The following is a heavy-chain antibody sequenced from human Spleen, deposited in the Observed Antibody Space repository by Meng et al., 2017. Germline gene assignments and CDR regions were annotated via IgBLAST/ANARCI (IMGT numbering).Heavy chain of an antibody. Sequence: QVQLKESVPGLAEPSQTLSLTCTVSGASIRSDGYYWHWIRQHPGKGLEWIAYIYHSGGTYSNPSLRSRTTLSVDTSNNQFSLKLSSVTAADTAVYYCARDRGGYATFDNWGQGTLVTVSS. D-gene: IGHD5-12*01. CDR3: ARDRGGYATFDN. CDR1: GASIRSDGYY. J-gene: IGHJ4*02. V-gene: IGHV4-31*03. CDR2: IYHSGGT.